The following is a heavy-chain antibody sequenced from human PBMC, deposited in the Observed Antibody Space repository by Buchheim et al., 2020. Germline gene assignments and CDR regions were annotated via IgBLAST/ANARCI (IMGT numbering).Heavy chain of an antibody. J-gene: IGHJ4*02. CDR1: GFTFNTYA. D-gene: IGHD3-16*01. V-gene: IGHV3-48*01. CDR3: ARDWGAGYSDY. CDR2: ISSSSSLI. Sequence: EVQLMESGGGLVQPGGSLRLSCAASGFTFNTYAMNWIRQTPGKGPEWLSYISSSSSLIYYADSVKGRFTISRDNAKDSLYLQMSSLRAEDTAMYYCARDWGAGYSDYWGQGTL.